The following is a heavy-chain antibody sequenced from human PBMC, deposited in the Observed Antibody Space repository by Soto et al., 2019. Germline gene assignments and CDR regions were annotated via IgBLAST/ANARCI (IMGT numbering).Heavy chain of an antibody. CDR2: ISGSGGST. Sequence: AGTLCLSCAASGVSFSGYAMSWVRQAPGKGLEWVSAISGSGGSTYYAATVKCRFPRSRHNASNTLYRQMYRLRAGVRVVEHGAKEMGLRFYGGMDAWGKGTTLTVP. CDR1: GVSFSGYA. D-gene: IGHD2-21*02. CDR3: AKEMGLRFYGGMDA. V-gene: IGHV3-23*01. J-gene: IGHJ6*04.